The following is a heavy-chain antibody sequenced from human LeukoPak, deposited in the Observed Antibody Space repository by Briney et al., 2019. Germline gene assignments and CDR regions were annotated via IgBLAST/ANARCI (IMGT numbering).Heavy chain of an antibody. Sequence: GGSLRLSCAASGFTFSSYSMNWVRQAPGKGLEWVSYISSTSSITYYAGSVKSRFTISRDNARNSLYLQMDSLRDEDTAMYYCASPRHNYCEGGSCFYFDYWGQGTLVTVSS. CDR1: GFTFSSYS. D-gene: IGHD2-15*01. CDR3: ASPRHNYCEGGSCFYFDY. J-gene: IGHJ4*02. V-gene: IGHV3-48*02. CDR2: ISSTSSIT.